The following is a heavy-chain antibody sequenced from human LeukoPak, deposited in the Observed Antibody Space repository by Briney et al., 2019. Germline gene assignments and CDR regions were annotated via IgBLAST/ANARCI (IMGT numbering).Heavy chain of an antibody. J-gene: IGHJ4*02. CDR1: GYTFTSYG. CDR2: ISAYNGNT. CDR3: AREAAIAAAGFFDY. V-gene: IGHV1-18*01. Sequence: ASVKVSCKASGYTFTSYGISWVRQAPGQGLEWMGWISAYNGNTNYAQKLQGRVTMTTDTSTSTAYMELRSLRSDDTAVYYCAREAAIAAAGFFDYWGQGTLVTVSS. D-gene: IGHD6-13*01.